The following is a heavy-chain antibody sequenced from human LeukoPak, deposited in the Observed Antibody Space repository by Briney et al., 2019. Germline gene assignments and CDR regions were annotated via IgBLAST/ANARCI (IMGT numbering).Heavy chain of an antibody. CDR2: INPNSGGT. J-gene: IGHJ4*02. Sequence: ASVKVSCKASGYTFTGYCMHWVRQAPGQGLEWMGWINPNSGGTNYAQKFQGRVTMTRDTSISTAYMELSRLRSDDTAVYYCALGRYFDWLLWGYYFDYWGQGTLVTVSS. V-gene: IGHV1-2*02. D-gene: IGHD3-9*01. CDR1: GYTFTGYC. CDR3: ALGRYFDWLLWGYYFDY.